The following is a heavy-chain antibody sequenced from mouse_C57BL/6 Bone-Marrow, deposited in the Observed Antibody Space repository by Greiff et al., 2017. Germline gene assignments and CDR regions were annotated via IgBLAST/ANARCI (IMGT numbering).Heavy chain of an antibody. Sequence: VKLMESGPGILQSSQTLSLTCSFSGFSLSTSGMGVSRIRQPSGKGLEWLAHMYSDDDKRYNPSLMSRLTISKDTTRNQVFLTLTSVDTADTATYYCARSYWEAWFAYWGQGTLVTVSA. V-gene: IGHV8-12*01. D-gene: IGHD4-1*01. CDR2: MYSDDDK. CDR3: ARSYWEAWFAY. CDR1: GFSLSTSGMG. J-gene: IGHJ3*01.